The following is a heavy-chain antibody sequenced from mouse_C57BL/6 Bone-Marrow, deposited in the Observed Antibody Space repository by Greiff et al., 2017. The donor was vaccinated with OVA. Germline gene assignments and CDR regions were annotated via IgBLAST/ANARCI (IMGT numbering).Heavy chain of an antibody. CDR2: INPSSGYT. J-gene: IGHJ1*03. V-gene: IGHV1-7*01. CDR1: GYTFTSYW. Sequence: VQLQQSGAELAKPGASVKLSCKASGYTFTSYWMHWVKQRPGQGLEWIGYINPSSGYTKYNQKFKDKATLTADKSSSTAYMQLSSLTHEDSAVYYCAGCTLLYYDYDDWYFDVWGTGTPVTVSS. D-gene: IGHD2-4*01. CDR3: AGCTLLYYDYDDWYFDV.